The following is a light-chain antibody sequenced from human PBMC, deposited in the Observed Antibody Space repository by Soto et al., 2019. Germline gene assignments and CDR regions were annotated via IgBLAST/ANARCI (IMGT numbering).Light chain of an antibody. CDR2: AAS. CDR3: NQHGGSPET. J-gene: IGKJ1*01. V-gene: IGKV3-15*01. Sequence: EKVMTQSPATLSVSLGERATLSCRASQSVARNLAWYQQKPGQAPRLLIYAASTRATGTPARFSGSGSGTEFILTISGLEPEDSGIYHCNQHGGSPETFGQGTKVDIK. CDR1: QSVARN.